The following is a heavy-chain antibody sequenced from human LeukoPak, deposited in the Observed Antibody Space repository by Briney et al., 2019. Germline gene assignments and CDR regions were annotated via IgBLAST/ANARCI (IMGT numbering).Heavy chain of an antibody. CDR3: ARRYYSMDV. CDR2: IFSGGNT. CDR1: GFTVSSNY. V-gene: IGHV3-53*01. Sequence: GGSLRLSCAASGFTVSSNYMSWVRQAPGKGLEWVSLIFSGGNTYYADSVKGRFTISRHNSGNTLYLQMSSLRAEDTAVYYCARRYYSMDVWGQGTTVTVSS. J-gene: IGHJ6*02.